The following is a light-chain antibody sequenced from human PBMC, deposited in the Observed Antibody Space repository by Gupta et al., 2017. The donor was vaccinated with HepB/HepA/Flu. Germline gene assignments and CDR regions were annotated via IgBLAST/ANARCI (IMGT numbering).Light chain of an antibody. J-gene: IGKJ1*01. CDR3: QQENSDPWT. CDR1: QGISNY. CDR2: AAS. V-gene: IGKV1-27*01. Sequence: DIQLTHSPSSLSASVGDRVTITCRASQGISNYLAWYQQKPGKGPKLLIYAASTVQPGVPSWFSGSGSWTDFTFTISILQPEDVATYYCQQENSDPWTFGQGTKVEIK.